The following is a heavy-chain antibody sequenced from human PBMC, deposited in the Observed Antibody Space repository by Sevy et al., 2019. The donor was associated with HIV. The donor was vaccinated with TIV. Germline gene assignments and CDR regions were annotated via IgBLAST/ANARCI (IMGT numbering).Heavy chain of an antibody. D-gene: IGHD3-3*01. V-gene: IGHV3-23*01. Sequence: GGSLRLSCVASGFIFNSYTMNWVRQAPGKGLEWVSSISGHGGSTYYTDSVKGRFTISRDNFRNTLELEMNSLRAEDTCVYYCAGGFWSGFDYWGQGARVTVSS. CDR3: AGGFWSGFDY. J-gene: IGHJ4*02. CDR2: ISGHGGST. CDR1: GFIFNSYT.